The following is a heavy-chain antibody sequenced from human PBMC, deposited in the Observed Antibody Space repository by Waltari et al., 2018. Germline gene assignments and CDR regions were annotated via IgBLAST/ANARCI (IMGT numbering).Heavy chain of an antibody. CDR1: GGSMSDYY. J-gene: IGHJ4*02. CDR3: ARDGYKFSWELLPLDY. V-gene: IGHV4-4*07. D-gene: IGHD5-12*01. Sequence: QVHLQESGPGLVKPSETLSLTCTVSGGSMSDYYWGWIRQPAGKGLEWIGRIYPTGSINYNTSLRNRVTMSVDTSKNQFSLRLNSVTAADTAVYFCARDGYKFSWELLPLDYWGQGIPVTVSS. CDR2: IYPTGSI.